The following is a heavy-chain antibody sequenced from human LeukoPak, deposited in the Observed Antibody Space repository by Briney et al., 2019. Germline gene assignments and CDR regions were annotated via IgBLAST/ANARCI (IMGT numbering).Heavy chain of an antibody. CDR1: GFTFSSYA. CDR3: AMTKYDFWSGSTGKVPPGV. J-gene: IGHJ6*04. V-gene: IGHV3-23*01. CDR2: ISGSGGST. D-gene: IGHD3-3*01. Sequence: GGSLRLSCAASGFTFSSYAMSWVRQAPGKGLEWVSAISGSGGSTYYADSVKGRFTISRDNSKNTLYLQMNSLRAEDTAVYYCAMTKYDFWSGSTGKVPPGVWGKGTTVTVSS.